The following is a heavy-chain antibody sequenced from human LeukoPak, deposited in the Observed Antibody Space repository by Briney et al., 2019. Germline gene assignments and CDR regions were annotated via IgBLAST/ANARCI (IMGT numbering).Heavy chain of an antibody. CDR2: IYYSGST. V-gene: IGHV4-39*01. D-gene: IGHD1-20*01. CDR1: GGSISSSSYY. J-gene: IGHJ6*02. CDR3: ARQAPSLSGYNWNDFDQYGMDV. Sequence: PSETLSLTCTVSGGSISSSSYYWGWIRQPPGKGLEWIGSIYYSGSTYYNPSLKSRVTISVDTSKNQFSLKLSSVTAADTAVYYCARQAPSLSGYNWNDFDQYGMDVWGQGTTVTVSS.